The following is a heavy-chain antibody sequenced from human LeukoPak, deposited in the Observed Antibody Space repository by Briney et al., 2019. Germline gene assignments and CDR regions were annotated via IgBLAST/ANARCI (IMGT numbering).Heavy chain of an antibody. CDR2: ISAYNGNT. CDR1: GYTFTSYG. V-gene: IGHV1-18*01. J-gene: IGHJ4*02. D-gene: IGHD3-3*01. Sequence: ASVKVSCKASGYTFTSYGISWVRQAPGQGLEWMGWISAYNGNTNYAQKLQGRVTMTTDTSTSTAYMELRSLRSDDTAVYYCARDSYSYCDFWSGIYYFDYWGQGTLVTVSS. CDR3: ARDSYSYCDFWSGIYYFDY.